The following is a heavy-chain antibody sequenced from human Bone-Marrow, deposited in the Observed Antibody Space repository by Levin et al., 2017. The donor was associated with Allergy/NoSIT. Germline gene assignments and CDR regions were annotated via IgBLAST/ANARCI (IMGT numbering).Heavy chain of an antibody. CDR2: ISYDGTNK. CDR3: ARGAVENYDVHNKYYFYGLDF. CDR1: EFTFSDFA. V-gene: IGHV3-30-3*01. J-gene: IGHJ6*02. D-gene: IGHD3-22*01. Sequence: GGSLRLSCAASEFTFSDFAMHWVRQAPGKGLEWVALISYDGTNKYSADSVKGRCTISRDNSRNTLFLQMNSLRAEDTAVYYCARGAVENYDVHNKYYFYGLDFWGQGTTVTVSS.